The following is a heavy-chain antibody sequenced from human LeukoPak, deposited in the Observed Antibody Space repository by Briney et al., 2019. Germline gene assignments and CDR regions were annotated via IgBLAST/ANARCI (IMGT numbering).Heavy chain of an antibody. CDR2: IKSKTDGGTT. CDR3: TTVQQLEYFDY. D-gene: IGHD6-13*01. CDR1: GFTFTNAW. J-gene: IGHJ4*02. Sequence: GGSLRLSCAASGFTFTNAWMSWVRQAPGKGLEWVGRIKSKTDGGTTDYAAPVKGRFTISRDDSKNTLFLQMNSLKTEDTAVYYCTTVQQLEYFDYWGQGTLVTVSS. V-gene: IGHV3-15*01.